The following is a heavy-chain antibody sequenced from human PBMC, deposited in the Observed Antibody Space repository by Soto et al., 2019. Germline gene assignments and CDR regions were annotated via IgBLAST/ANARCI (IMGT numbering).Heavy chain of an antibody. D-gene: IGHD1-20*01. Sequence: EVLLVESGGGLVKPGGSLRLSCAASGFTFSDYTMNWVRQAPGKGLEWVSLITATGSFIYQADSVKGRFTISRDNANNSLYLQMNSLRPEDTAGYYCARRLTGRTTGDWFDPWGQGTLVTVSS. V-gene: IGHV3-21*02. CDR2: ITATGSFI. CDR3: ARRLTGRTTGDWFDP. J-gene: IGHJ5*02. CDR1: GFTFSDYT.